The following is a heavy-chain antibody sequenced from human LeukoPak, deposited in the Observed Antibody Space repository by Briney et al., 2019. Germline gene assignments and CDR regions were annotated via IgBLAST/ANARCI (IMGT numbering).Heavy chain of an antibody. V-gene: IGHV3-7*01. CDR3: AQECVDSSGYYYVPNWLDP. CDR1: GFTFSSYW. J-gene: IGHJ5*02. D-gene: IGHD3-22*01. CDR2: IKQDGSEK. Sequence: GGSLRLSCAASGFTFSSYWMSWVRQAPGKGLEWVANIKQDGSEKYYVDSVKGRFTISRDNAKNSLYLQMNSLRAEDAAVYYCAQECVDSSGYYYVPNWLDPWGQGTLVTVSS.